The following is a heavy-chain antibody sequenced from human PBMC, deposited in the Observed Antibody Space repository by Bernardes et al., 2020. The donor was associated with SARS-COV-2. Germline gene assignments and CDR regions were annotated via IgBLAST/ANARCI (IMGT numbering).Heavy chain of an antibody. Sequence: GGSLRLSCAASGFTFSDYYMSWIRQAPGKGLEWVSYISSSSSYTNYADSVKGRFTISRDNAKNSLYLQMNSLRAEDTAVYYCARAIQSGMGSGAFFDYWGQGTLVTVSS. J-gene: IGHJ4*02. V-gene: IGHV3-11*05. CDR2: ISSSSSYT. D-gene: IGHD3-10*01. CDR3: ARAIQSGMGSGAFFDY. CDR1: GFTFSDYY.